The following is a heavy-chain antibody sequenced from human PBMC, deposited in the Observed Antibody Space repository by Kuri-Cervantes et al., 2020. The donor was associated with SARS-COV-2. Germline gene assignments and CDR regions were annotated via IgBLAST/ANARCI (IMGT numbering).Heavy chain of an antibody. CDR2: IYYSGST. V-gene: IGHV4-39*07. D-gene: IGHD4/OR15-4a*01. CDR3: AGTIMVQAFDI. Sequence: SETLSLTCTVSGGSISSGDYYWSWIRQPPGKGLEWIGSIYYSGSTYYNPSLKSRVTISVDTSKNQFSLKLSSVTAADTAVYYCAGTIMVQAFDIWGQGTMVTVSS. CDR1: GGSISSGDYY. J-gene: IGHJ3*02.